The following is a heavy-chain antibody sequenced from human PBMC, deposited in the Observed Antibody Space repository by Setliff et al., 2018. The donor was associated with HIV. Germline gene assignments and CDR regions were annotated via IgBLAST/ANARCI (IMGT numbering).Heavy chain of an antibody. CDR3: ARGNRVWDY. V-gene: IGHV4-59*01. CDR2: IYYSGST. Sequence: SETLSLTCTVSGGSISSYYWSWIRQPPGKGLEYIGYIYYSGSTNYNPSLKSRVTISVDTSKNKFSLKLRSVTAADTAVYFCARGNRVWDYWGQGTLVTSPQ. CDR1: GGSISSYY. D-gene: IGHD2-21*01. J-gene: IGHJ4*02.